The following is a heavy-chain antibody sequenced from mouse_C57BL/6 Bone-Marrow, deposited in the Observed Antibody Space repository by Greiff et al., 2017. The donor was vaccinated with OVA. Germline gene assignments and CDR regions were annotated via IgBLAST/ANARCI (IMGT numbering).Heavy chain of an antibody. CDR2: IYPRDGST. Sequence: QVQLQQSGPELVKPGASVKLSCKASGYTFTSYDINWVKQRPGQGLEWIGWIYPRDGSTKYKEKFKGKATLTVDTSSSTAYMELHSLTSEDSAVYFCARVRGSSWFAYWGQGTLVTVSA. J-gene: IGHJ3*01. D-gene: IGHD1-1*01. CDR3: ARVRGSSWFAY. CDR1: GYTFTSYD. V-gene: IGHV1-85*01.